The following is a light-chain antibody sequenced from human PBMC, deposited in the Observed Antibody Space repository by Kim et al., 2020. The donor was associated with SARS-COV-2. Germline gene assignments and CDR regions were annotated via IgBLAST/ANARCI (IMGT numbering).Light chain of an antibody. J-gene: IGKJ4*02. CDR3: HHSTNWLT. CDR1: QSVNPY. CDR2: DAS. Sequence: EIVLTQSPATLSLSPGERATLSCRASQSVNPYLAWYQQKPGQAPRLLIYDASKRATGIPARFSGSGSGTDFTLTISSLEPDDFAVYYCHHSTNWLTSGEGTKVDIK. V-gene: IGKV3-11*01.